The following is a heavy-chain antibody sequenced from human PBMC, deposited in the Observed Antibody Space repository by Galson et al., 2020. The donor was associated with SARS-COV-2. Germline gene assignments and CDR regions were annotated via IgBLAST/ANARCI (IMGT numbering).Heavy chain of an antibody. CDR1: GYTFTSYG. CDR2: ISAYNGNT. J-gene: IGHJ3*02. D-gene: IGHD2-2*01. CDR3: ARGWTYCSSTGCSDAFDI. V-gene: IGHV1-18*01. Sequence: ASVKVSCKASGYTFTSYGISWVRQAPGQGLEWMGWISAYNGNTNYAQKLQGRVTMTTDTSTSTAYMELRSLRSDDTAVYYCARGWTYCSSTGCSDAFDIWGQGTMVTVSS.